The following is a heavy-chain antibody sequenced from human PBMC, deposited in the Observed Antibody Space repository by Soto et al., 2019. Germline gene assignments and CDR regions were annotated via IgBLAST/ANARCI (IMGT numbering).Heavy chain of an antibody. CDR1: GYTFTGYY. CDR2: INPNSGGT. D-gene: IGHD2-2*01. Sequence: ASVKVSCKASGYTFTGYYMHWVRQAPGQGLEWMGWINPNSGGTNYAQKFQGWVTMTRDTSISTAYMELSRLRSDDTAVYYCARGYCSSTSCPHLSYYYYGMDVWG. CDR3: ARGYCSSTSCPHLSYYYYGMDV. J-gene: IGHJ6*02. V-gene: IGHV1-2*04.